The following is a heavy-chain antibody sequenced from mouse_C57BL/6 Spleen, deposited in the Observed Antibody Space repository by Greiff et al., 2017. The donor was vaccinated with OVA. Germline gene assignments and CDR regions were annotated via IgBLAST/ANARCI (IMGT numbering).Heavy chain of an antibody. J-gene: IGHJ3*01. Sequence: EVKVEESGPGLVKPSQSLSLTCSVTGYSITSGYYWNWIRQFPGNKLEWMGYISYDGSNNYNPSLKNRISITRDTSKNQFFLKLNSVTTEDTATYYCAREAAYYSNYDAYWGQGTLVTVSA. V-gene: IGHV3-6*01. CDR2: ISYDGSN. CDR1: GYSITSGYY. CDR3: AREAAYYSNYDAY. D-gene: IGHD2-5*01.